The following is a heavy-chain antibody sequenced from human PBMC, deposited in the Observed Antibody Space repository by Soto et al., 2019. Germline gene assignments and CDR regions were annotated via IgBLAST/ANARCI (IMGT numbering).Heavy chain of an antibody. CDR1: GFTFSSYG. J-gene: IGHJ2*01. Sequence: QVQLVESGGGVVQPGRSLRLSCAASGFTFSSYGMHWVRQAPGKGLEWVAVIWYDGSNKYYADSVKGRFTMSRDNYKTSLYLQMNSLRAEDTAVYYCARRSLDDYGDYDPGYFDLWGRGTLVTVSS. V-gene: IGHV3-33*01. CDR3: ARRSLDDYGDYDPGYFDL. CDR2: IWYDGSNK. D-gene: IGHD4-17*01.